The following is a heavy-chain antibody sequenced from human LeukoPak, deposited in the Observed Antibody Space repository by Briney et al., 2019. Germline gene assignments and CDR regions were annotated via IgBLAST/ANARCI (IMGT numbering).Heavy chain of an antibody. Sequence: GGSLRLSCAASGFTFSNAWMSWVRQAPRKGLEWVGRIKSKTDGGTTYYAAPVKGRFTISRDDSKNTLYLQMNSLKTEDTAVYYCTTTYYDYVWGNYSPDYWGQGTLVTVSS. J-gene: IGHJ4*02. CDR3: TTTYYDYVWGNYSPDY. CDR2: IKSKTDGGTT. D-gene: IGHD3-16*01. V-gene: IGHV3-15*06. CDR1: GFTFSNAW.